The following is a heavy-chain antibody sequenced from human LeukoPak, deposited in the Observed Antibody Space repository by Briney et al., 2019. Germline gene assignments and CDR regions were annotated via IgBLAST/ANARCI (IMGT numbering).Heavy chain of an antibody. CDR2: INHSGST. CDR3: ASVALTYSGELGPL. D-gene: IGHD3-10*01. V-gene: IGHV4-34*01. CDR1: GGPFSGYY. J-gene: IGHJ4*02. Sequence: PSETLSLTCAVYGGPFSGYYWSWIRQPPGKGLEWIGEINHSGSTNYNPSLKSRVTISVDTSKNQFSLKLSSVTAADTAVYYCASVALTYSGELGPLWGQGTLVTVSS.